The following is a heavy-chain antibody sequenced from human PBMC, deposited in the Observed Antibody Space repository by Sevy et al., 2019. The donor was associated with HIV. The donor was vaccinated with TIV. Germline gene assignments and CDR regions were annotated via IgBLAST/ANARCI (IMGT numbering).Heavy chain of an antibody. V-gene: IGHV3-30*04. J-gene: IGHJ4*02. CDR3: ARDPTTYASVWYYFDY. CDR1: GFTFRNSA. CDR2: ISHDVSHK. Sequence: GGSLRLSCAASGFTFRNSAIHWVRQAPGKGLEWVSVISHDVSHKYSADSVKGRFTMSIDNCKNTLYLQMNSLRAEDTAMYYCARDPTTYASVWYYFDYWGQGTLVTVSS. D-gene: IGHD6-19*01.